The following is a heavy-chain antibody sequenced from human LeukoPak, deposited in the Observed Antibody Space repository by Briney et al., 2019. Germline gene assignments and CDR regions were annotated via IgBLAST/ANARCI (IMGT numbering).Heavy chain of an antibody. D-gene: IGHD3-9*01. Sequence: PGGSLRLSCAASGFTFSSYAMHWVRQAPGKGLEWVAVISYDGSNKYYADSVKGRFTISRDNSKNTLYLQMNSLRAEDTAVYYCAREDYDMYYFDYWGQGTLVTVSS. CDR2: ISYDGSNK. CDR1: GFTFSSYA. V-gene: IGHV3-30-3*01. CDR3: AREDYDMYYFDY. J-gene: IGHJ4*02.